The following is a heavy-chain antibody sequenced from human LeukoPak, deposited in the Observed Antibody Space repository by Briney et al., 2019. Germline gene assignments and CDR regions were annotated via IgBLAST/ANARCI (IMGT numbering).Heavy chain of an antibody. D-gene: IGHD1-1*01. V-gene: IGHV3-30*18. Sequence: PGGSLRLSCAASGFTFSSYGMHWVRQAPGKGLEWVAVISYDGSNKYYADSVKGRFTISRDNSKNTLYLQMNNLRAEDTAVYYCAKGWNDLDYWGQGTLVTVSS. CDR3: AKGWNDLDY. CDR2: ISYDGSNK. CDR1: GFTFSSYG. J-gene: IGHJ4*02.